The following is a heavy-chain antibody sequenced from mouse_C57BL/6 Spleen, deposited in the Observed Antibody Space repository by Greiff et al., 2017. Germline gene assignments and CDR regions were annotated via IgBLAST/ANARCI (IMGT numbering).Heavy chain of an antibody. CDR1: GFTFSNYW. D-gene: IGHD2-3*01. CDR3: TIDGYYGKFAY. CDR2: IRLKSDNYAT. Sequence: GGSMKLSCVASGFTFSNYWMNWVRQSPEKGLEWVAQIRLKSDNYATHYAESVKGRFTISRDDSKSSVYLQMNNLRAEDTGIYYCTIDGYYGKFAYWGQGTLVTVSA. J-gene: IGHJ3*01. V-gene: IGHV6-3*01.